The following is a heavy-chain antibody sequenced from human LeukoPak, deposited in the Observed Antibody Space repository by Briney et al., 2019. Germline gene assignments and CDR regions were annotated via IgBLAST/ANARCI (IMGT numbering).Heavy chain of an antibody. D-gene: IGHD2-2*02. CDR2: IKSKTDGGTT. CDR1: GFTFSNAW. CDR3: TTEPTIVPAAIGAYYYYYMDV. J-gene: IGHJ6*03. V-gene: IGHV3-15*01. Sequence: GGSLRLSCAASGFTFSNAWMSWVRHAPGKGLEWVGRIKSKTDGGTTDYAAPVTGRFTISKDDSKNTLYLQMNSLKTEHPAVYYRTTEPTIVPAAIGAYYYYYMDVWGKGTTVTVSS.